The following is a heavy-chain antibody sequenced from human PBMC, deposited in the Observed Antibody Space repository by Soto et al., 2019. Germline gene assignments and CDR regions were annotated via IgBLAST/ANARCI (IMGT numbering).Heavy chain of an antibody. V-gene: IGHV4-39*01. CDR2: IYYSGST. Sequence: PSETLSLTCTVSGGSISSSSYYWGWIRQPPGKGLEWIGSIYYSGSTYYNPSLKSRVTISVDTSKNQFSPKLSSVTAADTAVYYCARLTVTNNWFDPWGQGTLVTVSS. J-gene: IGHJ5*02. CDR1: GGSISSSSYY. D-gene: IGHD4-17*01. CDR3: ARLTVTNNWFDP.